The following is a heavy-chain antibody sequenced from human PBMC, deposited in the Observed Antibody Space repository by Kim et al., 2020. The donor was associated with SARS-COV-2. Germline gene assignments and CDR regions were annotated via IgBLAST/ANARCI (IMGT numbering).Heavy chain of an antibody. V-gene: IGHV1-69*01. J-gene: IGHJ6*02. Sequence: VKVSCKASGGTFSSYAISWVRQAPGQGLEWMGGIIPIFGTANYAQKFQGRVTITADESTSTAYMELSSLRSEDTAVYYCARDQIVVVPAAISTYYYGMDVWGQGTTVTVSS. CDR1: GGTFSSYA. CDR2: IIPIFGTA. D-gene: IGHD2-2*01. CDR3: ARDQIVVVPAAISTYYYGMDV.